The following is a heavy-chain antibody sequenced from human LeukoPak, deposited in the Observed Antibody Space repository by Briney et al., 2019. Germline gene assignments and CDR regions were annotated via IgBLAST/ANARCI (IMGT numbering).Heavy chain of an antibody. V-gene: IGHV1-2*02. CDR1: GYTFTGCY. J-gene: IGHJ4*02. D-gene: IGHD4-17*01. CDR3: ARGVYCDYLVAY. CDR2: INPNSGGT. Sequence: ASVKVSCKASGYTFTGCYMHWVRQAPGQGLEWMGWINPNSGGTNYAQKFQGRVTMTRDTSISTAYMELSRLRSDDTAVYYCARGVYCDYLVAYWGQGTLVTVSS.